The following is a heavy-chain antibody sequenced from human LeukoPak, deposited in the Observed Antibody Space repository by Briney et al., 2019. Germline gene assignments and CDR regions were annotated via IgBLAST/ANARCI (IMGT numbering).Heavy chain of an antibody. CDR2: IWYGGSDK. CDR1: GFTFSNFG. J-gene: IGHJ3*02. D-gene: IGHD3-16*01. Sequence: QPGRSLRLSCAASGFTFSNFGMHWVRQAPGKGLEWVAVIWYGGSDKYYADSVKGRFTISRDNAKNSLYLQMNSLRAEDTAVYYCARVRSSGWVMVDAFDIWGQGTMVTVSS. CDR3: ARVRSSGWVMVDAFDI. V-gene: IGHV3-33*08.